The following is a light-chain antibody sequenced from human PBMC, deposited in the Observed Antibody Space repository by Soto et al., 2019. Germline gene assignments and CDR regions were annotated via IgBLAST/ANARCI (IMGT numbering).Light chain of an antibody. J-gene: IGLJ3*02. V-gene: IGLV4-69*01. CDR1: SGHSSYA. CDR3: QTWGTGIWV. Sequence: QPVLTQSPSASASLGASVKLTCTLSSGHSSYAIAWHQQQPEKGPRYLMKLNSDGSHSKGDGIPDHFSGSSSGAERYLTISSLQSEDEADYYCQTWGTGIWVFGGGTKVTVL. CDR2: LNSDGSH.